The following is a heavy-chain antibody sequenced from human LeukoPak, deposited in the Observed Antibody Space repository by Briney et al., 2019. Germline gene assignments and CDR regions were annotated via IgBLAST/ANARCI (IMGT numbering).Heavy chain of an antibody. Sequence: GASVKLSCKPSGYPLTSHNMHWVRQAPGQGLEWMAWINPNNSDTNYAQKFQGRVTVTRDMSISTAYMELSSLRSDDTAVCYCARARRVGTSFNIDYWGQGTLVTVSS. CDR3: ARARRVGTSFNIDY. CDR1: GYPLTSHN. V-gene: IGHV1-2*02. J-gene: IGHJ4*02. D-gene: IGHD1-14*01. CDR2: INPNNSDT.